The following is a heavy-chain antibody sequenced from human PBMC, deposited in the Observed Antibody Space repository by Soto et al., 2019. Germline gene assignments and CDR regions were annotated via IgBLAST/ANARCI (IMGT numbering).Heavy chain of an antibody. V-gene: IGHV3-30*03. Sequence: QVQLVESGGGVVQPGRSLRLSCAASGFTFSSYGMHWVRQAPGKGLEWVAVISYDGSNKYYADSVKGRFTISRDNSKNTLYLQMNSLRAEDTAVYYCARSDIVVGVAAPLHWGQGTLVTVSS. CDR2: ISYDGSNK. CDR1: GFTFSSYG. D-gene: IGHD2-15*01. CDR3: ARSDIVVGVAAPLH. J-gene: IGHJ4*02.